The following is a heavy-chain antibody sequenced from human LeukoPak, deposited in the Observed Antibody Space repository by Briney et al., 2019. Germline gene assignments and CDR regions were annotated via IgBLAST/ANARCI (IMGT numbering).Heavy chain of an antibody. CDR1: GGSISRYY. V-gene: IGHV4-4*07. J-gene: IGHJ5*02. CDR3: ARDLVVRGRWSWFDP. Sequence: PSETLSLTCTVSGGSISRYYWSWIRQPAGKGLEWIGRIYSDGTITYNPSLQSRVTMSIDTSKNQFSLKLNFVTAADTAVYYCARDLVVRGRWSWFDPWGQGTLVTVSS. CDR2: IYSDGTI. D-gene: IGHD3-10*01.